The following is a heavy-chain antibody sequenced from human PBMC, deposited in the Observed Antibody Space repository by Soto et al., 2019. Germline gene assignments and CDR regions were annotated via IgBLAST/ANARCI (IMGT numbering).Heavy chain of an antibody. J-gene: IGHJ4*02. CDR3: AASRDTAMVPDY. V-gene: IGHV1-69*02. Sequence: QVQLVQSGAEVKKPGSSVKVSCKASGGTFSSYTISWVRQAPGQGLEWMGRIIPILGIANYAQKFQGRVTITADKSTSTAYMELSSLRSGDTAVYYCAASRDTAMVPDYWGQGTLVTVSS. CDR1: GGTFSSYT. D-gene: IGHD5-18*01. CDR2: IIPILGIA.